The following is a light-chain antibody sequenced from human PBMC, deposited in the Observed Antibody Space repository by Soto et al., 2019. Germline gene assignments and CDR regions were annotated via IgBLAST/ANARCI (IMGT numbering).Light chain of an antibody. J-gene: IGLJ1*01. Sequence: QPASVSGSPGQSITISCTGSSSDVGDYNYVSWYQHHPGKAPKLIFYEVSNRPSGVSNRFSASKSGNTASLTISGLQAEDEADYYCSSYTSTSTRIFGTGTKLTVL. CDR1: SSDVGDYNY. CDR2: EVS. CDR3: SSYTSTSTRI. V-gene: IGLV2-14*01.